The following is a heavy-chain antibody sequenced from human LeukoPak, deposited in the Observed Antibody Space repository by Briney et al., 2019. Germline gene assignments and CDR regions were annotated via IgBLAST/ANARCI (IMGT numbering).Heavy chain of an antibody. V-gene: IGHV3-33*01. CDR3: ARDGYDSSGTYYYYYGMDV. Sequence: GRSLRLSCAASGFTFSSYGMHWVRQAPGKGLEWVAVIWYDGSNKYYADSVKGRFTISRDNSKNTLYLQMNSLRAEDTAVYYCARDGYDSSGTYYYYYGMDVWGQGTTVTVSS. CDR2: IWYDGSNK. CDR1: GFTFSSYG. D-gene: IGHD3-22*01. J-gene: IGHJ6*02.